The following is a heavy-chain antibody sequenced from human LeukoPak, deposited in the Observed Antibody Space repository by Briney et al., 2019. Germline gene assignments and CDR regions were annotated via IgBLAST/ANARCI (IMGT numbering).Heavy chain of an antibody. CDR3: ARERASNNHDNWFDP. J-gene: IGHJ5*02. V-gene: IGHV4-34*01. CDR2: VNHSGSA. D-gene: IGHD3-9*01. CDR1: GASFSDYY. Sequence: SETLSLTCAVYGASFSDYYWGWIRHSPTKGLEWIGEVNHSGSAKYNPSFKSRVTISADKSKNQFFLRLSPVAAADSGVYYCARERASNNHDNWFDPWGQGTLVTVSS.